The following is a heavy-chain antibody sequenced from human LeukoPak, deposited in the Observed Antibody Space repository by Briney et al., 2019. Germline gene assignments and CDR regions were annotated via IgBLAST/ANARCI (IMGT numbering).Heavy chain of an antibody. CDR1: GGSFSGYY. CDR3: ARGGGDCSSTSCYAFDI. CDR2: INHSGST. D-gene: IGHD2-2*01. Sequence: SDTLTLTCAVYGGSFSGYYWSWIRQPPGKGLEWIGEINHSGSTNYNPSLKIRVTISVDTSKNQFSLKLSSVTAADTAVYYCARGGGDCSSTSCYAFDIWGQGTMVTVSS. V-gene: IGHV4-34*01. J-gene: IGHJ3*02.